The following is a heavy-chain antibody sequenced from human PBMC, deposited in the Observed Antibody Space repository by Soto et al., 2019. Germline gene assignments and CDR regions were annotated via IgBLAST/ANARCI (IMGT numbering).Heavy chain of an antibody. V-gene: IGHV4-59*01. J-gene: IGHJ6*02. CDR3: ARGEDAFFYYGLDV. CDR2: IYYRGST. Sequence: RPATLSHTCPGSDGSIIGYYVSWLRQPPGKGLEWIGYIYYRGSTNYNPSLKSRVTMSVDTSKSQFSLKLTSVTAADTTVYYCARGEDAFFYYGLDVWGQGITVAVSS. CDR1: DGSIIGYY.